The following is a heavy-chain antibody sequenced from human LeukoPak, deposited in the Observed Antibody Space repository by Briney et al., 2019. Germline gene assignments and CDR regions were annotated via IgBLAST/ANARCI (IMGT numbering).Heavy chain of an antibody. CDR2: INHSGST. Sequence: GSLRLSCAASGFTFSDFPMIWIRQPPGKGLGWIGEINHSGSTNYNPSLKSRVTISVDTSKNQFSLKLSSVTAADTAVYYCARRLGSVSPFDPWGQGTLVTVSS. J-gene: IGHJ5*02. CDR1: GFTFSDFP. V-gene: IGHV4-34*01. D-gene: IGHD4-11*01. CDR3: ARRLGSVSPFDP.